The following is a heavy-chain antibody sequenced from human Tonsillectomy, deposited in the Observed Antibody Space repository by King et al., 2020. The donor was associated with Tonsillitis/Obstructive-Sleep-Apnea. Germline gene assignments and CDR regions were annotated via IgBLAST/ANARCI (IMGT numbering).Heavy chain of an antibody. V-gene: IGHV1-18*01. CDR1: GYTFTSYG. CDR2: ISAYNGNT. CDR3: ARDSGVVVPAAILNADFNI. D-gene: IGHD2-2*02. J-gene: IGHJ3*02. Sequence: VQLVESGAEVKKPGASVKVSCKASGYTFTSYGISWVRQAPGQGLEWMGWISAYNGNTNYAQKLQGRVAMTTDTSTSTAYMELRSLRSDDTAVYYCARDSGVVVPAAILNADFNIWGQGTMVTVSS.